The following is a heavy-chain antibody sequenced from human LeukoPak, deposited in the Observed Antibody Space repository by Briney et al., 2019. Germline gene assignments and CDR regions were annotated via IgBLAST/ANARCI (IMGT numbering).Heavy chain of an antibody. V-gene: IGHV3-7*01. Sequence: GGSLRLSCAASGFTFSRHWMTWVRQAPGKGLELVADIKEDGSEIYYVDSVKGRFTISRDNAKNSLYLQMNSLRAEDTAVYYCARVVLYYSYMDVWGKGTTVTVSS. J-gene: IGHJ6*03. D-gene: IGHD6-13*01. CDR1: GFTFSRHW. CDR3: ARVVLYYSYMDV. CDR2: IKEDGSEI.